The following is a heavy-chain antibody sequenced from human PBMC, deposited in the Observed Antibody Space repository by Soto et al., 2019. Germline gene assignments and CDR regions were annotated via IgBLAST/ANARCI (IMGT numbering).Heavy chain of an antibody. V-gene: IGHV4-39*01. D-gene: IGHD6-19*01. J-gene: IGHJ5*02. CDR1: AGSINSGSYY. CDR2: IYYSGGT. Sequence: QLHLQESGTGLVKPSETLSLTCIVSAGSINSGSYYWGWIRQPPGKGLEWIECIYYSGGTLNNPSFRGLATMTVDTSKKQFTLKLSSVTAADTGVYDCARHSGSGWDAASWFDPWGQGTLVTVSS. CDR3: ARHSGSGWDAASWFDP.